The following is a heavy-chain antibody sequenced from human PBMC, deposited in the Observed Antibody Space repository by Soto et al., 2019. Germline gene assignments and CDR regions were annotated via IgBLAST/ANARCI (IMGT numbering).Heavy chain of an antibody. CDR2: IIPMFGTA. CDR3: ARDGTLYDPSGYYYLH. CDR1: GGTFSRYA. V-gene: IGHV1-69*01. J-gene: IGHJ4*02. D-gene: IGHD3-22*01. Sequence: QVQLVQSGAEVKKPGSSVKVSCKASGGTFSRYAISWVRQAPGQGLEWMGGIIPMFGTANYAQKVQGRVTITADESTNTAYMELSSLRSEDTAVYYCARDGTLYDPSGYYYLHWGQGTLVTVSS.